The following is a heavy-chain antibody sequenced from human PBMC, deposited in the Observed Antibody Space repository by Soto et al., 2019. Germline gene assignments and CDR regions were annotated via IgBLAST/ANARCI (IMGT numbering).Heavy chain of an antibody. CDR2: ISSDGSIE. Sequence: QVQLVESGGGVVQSGRSLRLSCTVPGFAFSRSTLHWVRQAPGKGLEWVTVISSDGSIEYYADSVKGRFSIARDNSKNTLSVQMNSLRVEDTALYYCARDSSRYSGSYFDYWGQGLLVTVSS. D-gene: IGHD1-26*01. CDR3: ARDSSRYSGSYFDY. V-gene: IGHV3-30-3*01. CDR1: GFAFSRST. J-gene: IGHJ4*02.